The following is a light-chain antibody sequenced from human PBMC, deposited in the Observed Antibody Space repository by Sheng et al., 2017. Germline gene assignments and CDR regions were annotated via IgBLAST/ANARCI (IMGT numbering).Light chain of an antibody. CDR1: QPLYHKH. V-gene: IGKV3-20*01. CDR3: QQYGRSSLT. Sequence: IVLTQSPDTLSLSPGERATLSCRANQPLYHKHLAWYQQKPGQAPRLLIYASSSRATGIPDRFSGSGSGTDFTLTISTLEPEDFAVYYCQQYGRSSLTFGGGTKVEIK. J-gene: IGKJ4*01. CDR2: ASS.